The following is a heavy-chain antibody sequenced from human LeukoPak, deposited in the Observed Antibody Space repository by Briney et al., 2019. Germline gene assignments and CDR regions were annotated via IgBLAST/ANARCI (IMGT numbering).Heavy chain of an antibody. CDR1: GGSISSGGYY. CDR2: IYYSGST. J-gene: IGHJ5*02. D-gene: IGHD3-10*01. CDR3: ARVVFTMVRGIRDWFDP. V-gene: IGHV4-30-4*08. Sequence: SETLSLTCTVSGGSISSGGYYWSWIRQHPGKGLEWIGYIYYSGSTYYNPSLKSRVTISVDTSKNQFSLKLSSVTAADTAVYYCARVVFTMVRGIRDWFDPWGQGTLVTVSS.